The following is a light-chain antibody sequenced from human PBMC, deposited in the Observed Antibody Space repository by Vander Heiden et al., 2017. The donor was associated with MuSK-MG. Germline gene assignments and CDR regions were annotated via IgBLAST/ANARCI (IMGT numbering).Light chain of an antibody. J-gene: IGLJ2*01. CDR3: QSYDSSNHVV. V-gene: IGLV6-57*01. CDR1: GGSIASTY. Sequence: NFLLTQPPSVSASPGKTVTISCTRSGGSIASTYVQLYHQRPGSSPTTVIYEDKQRPSGVPDRFSGSIDSSSNSASLTIAGLKTEDEADYYCQSYDSSNHVVFGGGTKLTVL. CDR2: EDK.